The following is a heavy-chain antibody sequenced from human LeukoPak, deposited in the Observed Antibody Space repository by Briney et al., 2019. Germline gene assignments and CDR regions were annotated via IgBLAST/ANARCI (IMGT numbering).Heavy chain of an antibody. V-gene: IGHV4-59*01. CDR2: MYYSGST. D-gene: IGHD3-22*01. CDR3: ARGPGGDHHDSSGYNDY. CDR1: GGSISSYY. J-gene: IGHJ4*02. Sequence: SETLSLTCTVSGGSISSYYWSWIRQPPGKGLEWIAYMYYSGSTNYNPSLKSRVTISVDTSKNQFSLKLSSVTAADTAVYYCARGPGGDHHDSSGYNDYWGQGTLVTVSS.